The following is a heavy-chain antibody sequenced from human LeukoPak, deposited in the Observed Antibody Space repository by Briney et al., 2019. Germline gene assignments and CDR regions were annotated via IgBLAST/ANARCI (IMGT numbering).Heavy chain of an antibody. V-gene: IGHV3-64D*09. D-gene: IGHD1-26*01. Sequence: GGSLRLSCSASGFTFSRYAMHWVRQAPGRGLEYVSGINDKGGRTHYGDSVKGRFSISRDNSKNTLHLQMSTLRAEDTALYYCVKDVGGSYAFDYWGQGILVTVAS. CDR1: GFTFSRYA. CDR3: VKDVGGSYAFDY. J-gene: IGHJ4*02. CDR2: INDKGGRT.